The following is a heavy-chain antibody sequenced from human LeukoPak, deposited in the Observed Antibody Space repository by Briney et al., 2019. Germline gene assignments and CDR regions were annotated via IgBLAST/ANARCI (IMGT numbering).Heavy chain of an antibody. CDR2: ISSSGSTI. V-gene: IGHV3-11*04. CDR1: GFTFSDYY. D-gene: IGHD6-19*01. J-gene: IGHJ1*01. Sequence: GGSLRLSCAASGFTFSDYYMSWIRQAPGKGLEWVSYISSSGSTIYYADSVKGRFTISRDNAKNSLYLQMNSLSAEDTAVYYCATGYISGWYFYFQHWGQGSLVSVSS. CDR3: ATGYISGWYFYFQH.